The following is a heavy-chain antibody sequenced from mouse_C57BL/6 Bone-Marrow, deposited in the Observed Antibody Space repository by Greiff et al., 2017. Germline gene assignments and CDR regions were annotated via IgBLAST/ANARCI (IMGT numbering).Heavy chain of an antibody. CDR2: IYPRSGNT. D-gene: IGHD1-1*01. CDR3: ARCYYGSSHY. Sequence: VKLQESGAELARPGASVTLSCKASGYTFTSYGISWVKQRTGQGLEWIGEIYPRSGNTYYNEKFKGKATLTADKSSSTAYMELRSLTSEDSAVYFCARCYYGSSHYWGQGTTLTVSS. V-gene: IGHV1-81*01. J-gene: IGHJ2*01. CDR1: GYTFTSYG.